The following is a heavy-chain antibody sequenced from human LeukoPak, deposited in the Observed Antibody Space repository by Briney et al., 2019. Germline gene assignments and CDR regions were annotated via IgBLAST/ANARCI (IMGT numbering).Heavy chain of an antibody. V-gene: IGHV4-39*01. CDR3: ARHNGQYYYYYGMDV. J-gene: IGHJ6*02. D-gene: IGHD2-8*01. CDR2: FYYSGST. CDR1: GGSISSSYYY. Sequence: SETLSLTCTVSGGSISSSYYYWGWIRQPPGKGLEGIGTFYYSGSTYYNPSLKSRVTISVDTSKNQFSLKLSSVTAADTAVYYCARHNGQYYYYYGMDVRGHGTTVTVSS.